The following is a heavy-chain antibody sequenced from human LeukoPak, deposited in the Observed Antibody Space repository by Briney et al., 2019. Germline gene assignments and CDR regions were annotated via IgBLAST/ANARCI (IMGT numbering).Heavy chain of an antibody. CDR2: ISYDGSNK. Sequence: GGSLRLSCAASGFTFSSYAMHWVRQAPGKGLEWVAVISYDGSNKYYADSVKGRFTISRDNSKNTLYLQMNSLRAEDTAVYYCARAVNSYGSSRFDYWGQGTLVTVSS. V-gene: IGHV3-30-3*01. CDR3: ARAVNSYGSSRFDY. D-gene: IGHD5-18*01. J-gene: IGHJ4*02. CDR1: GFTFSSYA.